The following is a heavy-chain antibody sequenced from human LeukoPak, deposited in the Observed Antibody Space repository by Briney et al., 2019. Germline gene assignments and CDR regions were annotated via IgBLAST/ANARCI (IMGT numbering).Heavy chain of an antibody. CDR1: GDSISSRTYH. CDR2: IYYSGIT. J-gene: IGHJ4*02. V-gene: IGHV4-39*01. D-gene: IGHD2-2*01. Sequence: SETLSLTCTASGDSISSRTYHCGWIRQPPGKALECIGTIYYSGITDYNPSLKSRVAISVDTSNNQFSLKVGSVTAADTALYYWSSYRSSYVDYWGQGTLVTVSS. CDR3: SSYRSSYVDY.